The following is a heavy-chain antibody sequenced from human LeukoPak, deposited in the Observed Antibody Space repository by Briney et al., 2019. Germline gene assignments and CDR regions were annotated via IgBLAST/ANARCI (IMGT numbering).Heavy chain of an antibody. D-gene: IGHD3-9*01. V-gene: IGHV1-2*04. J-gene: IGHJ4*02. CDR3: ARVGYYDILTHFDY. CDR1: GYTFTSYD. Sequence: ASVKVSCKASGYTFTSYDINWVRQATGQGLEWMGWINPNSGGTNYAQKFQGWVTMTRDTSISTAYMELSRLRSDDTAVYYCARVGYYDILTHFDYWGQGTLVTVSS. CDR2: INPNSGGT.